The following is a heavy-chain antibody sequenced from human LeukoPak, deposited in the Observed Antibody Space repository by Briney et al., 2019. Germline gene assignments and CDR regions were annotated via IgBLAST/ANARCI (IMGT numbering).Heavy chain of an antibody. CDR2: IFHSGST. Sequence: SETLSLTCSVSGDSISSGFYWGWIRQPPGKGLEWIGSIFHSGSTYYNPSLKSRVTISVDTSKNQFSLKLSSVTAADTAVYYCATWELYSSGWYPYWGQGTLVTVSS. CDR3: ATWELYSSGWYPY. CDR1: GDSISSGFY. J-gene: IGHJ4*02. V-gene: IGHV4-38-2*02. D-gene: IGHD6-19*01.